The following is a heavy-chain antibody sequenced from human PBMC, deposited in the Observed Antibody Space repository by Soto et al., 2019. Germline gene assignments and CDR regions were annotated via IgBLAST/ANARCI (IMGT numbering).Heavy chain of an antibody. J-gene: IGHJ4*02. V-gene: IGHV3-7*03. CDR1: GFRFRDYW. CDR3: ASRSATVLSLTY. Sequence: TGGSLRLSCAVSGFRFRDYWMSWVRQAPGKGLEWVANIKQDESDKYYVDSVKGRFTISRDNAKNALYLQMNSLRAEDTAVYYCASRSATVLSLTYWGPGTQVTVSS. CDR2: IKQDESDK. D-gene: IGHD2-8*01.